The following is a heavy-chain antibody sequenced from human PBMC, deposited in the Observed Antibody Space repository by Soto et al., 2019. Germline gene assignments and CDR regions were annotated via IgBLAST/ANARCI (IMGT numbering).Heavy chain of an antibody. CDR1: GFTFSHYA. CDR3: TREASSWGFAFDL. Sequence: VQLLESGGGLVQPGGSLRLSCAASGFTFSHYAMSWVRQAPGKGLQWVSTIFGSGAPTHYADSVKGRFGISRDNSNNMLFLEMNSLKDEYTAVYYCTREASSWGFAFDLWGQGTRVAVSS. J-gene: IGHJ3*01. V-gene: IGHV3-23*01. CDR2: IFGSGAPT. D-gene: IGHD3-16*01.